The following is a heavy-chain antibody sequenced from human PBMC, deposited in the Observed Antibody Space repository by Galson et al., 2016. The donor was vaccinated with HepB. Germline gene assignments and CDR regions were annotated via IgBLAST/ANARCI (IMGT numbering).Heavy chain of an antibody. V-gene: IGHV4-39*01. Sequence: ETLSLTCIVSGGSISSDYYWGWIRQPPGRGLEWIGSIYSGEDTYYNPSLKSRVTISVDTSKNQFSLRLDSVTAADTGVYYCATGIVVAGKYYYHYMDVWGKGTTVTASS. CDR2: IYSGEDT. CDR1: GGSISSDYY. J-gene: IGHJ6*03. CDR3: ATGIVVAGKYYYHYMDV. D-gene: IGHD6-19*01.